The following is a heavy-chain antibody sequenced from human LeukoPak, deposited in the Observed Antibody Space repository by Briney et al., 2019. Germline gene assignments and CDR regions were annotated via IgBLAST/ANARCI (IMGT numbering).Heavy chain of an antibody. CDR1: GFTLRSYA. CDR2: MSGSGCST. V-gene: IGHV3-23*01. CDR3: AKDIMGSSWYPQLDY. J-gene: IGHJ4*02. D-gene: IGHD6-13*01. Sequence: GGSLRLSCAASGFTLRSYAVSGVRHAPGRGVEWVSAMSGSGCSTYYAASVKGRFTISRDNSKSTLYLQMNSLRAEDTAVYYCAKDIMGSSWYPQLDYWGQGTLVTVSS.